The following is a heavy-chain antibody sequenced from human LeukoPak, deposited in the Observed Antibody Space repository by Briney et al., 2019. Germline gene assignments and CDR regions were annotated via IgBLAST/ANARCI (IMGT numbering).Heavy chain of an antibody. V-gene: IGHV5-51*01. D-gene: IGHD3-10*01. CDR3: ASSYGSGCYYSSLDY. J-gene: IGHJ4*02. CDR2: IYPGDSDT. CDR1: GYSFTSYW. Sequence: GESLKISCKGSGYSFTSYWIGWVRQMPGKGLEWMGIIYPGDSDTRYSPSFQGQVTISADKSISTAYLQWSSLKASDTAMYYCASSYGSGCYYSSLDYWGQGTLVTVSS.